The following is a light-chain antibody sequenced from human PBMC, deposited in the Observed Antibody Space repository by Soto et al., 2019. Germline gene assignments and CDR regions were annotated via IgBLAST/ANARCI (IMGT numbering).Light chain of an antibody. CDR1: SWHSSYA. CDR2: LNSDGSH. J-gene: IGLJ2*01. Sequence: QSVLTQSPSASASLGASVKLTCTLSSWHSSYAIAWHQQQPEKGPRYLMKLNSDGSHSKGDGIPDRFSGSSSGAERYLTISSLQSEDEADYYCQTWGTGINVVFGGGTKVIVL. V-gene: IGLV4-69*01. CDR3: QTWGTGINVV.